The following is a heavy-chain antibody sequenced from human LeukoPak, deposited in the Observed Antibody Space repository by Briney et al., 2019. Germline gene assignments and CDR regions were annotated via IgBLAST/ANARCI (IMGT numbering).Heavy chain of an antibody. D-gene: IGHD6-13*01. V-gene: IGHV3-11*05. J-gene: IGHJ4*02. Sequence: GGSLRLSCAASGFTFSDYFMTWIRQAPGKGLEWLSYISSTGTYTPYADSVRGRFTISRDDAKNSLYLQMNSLRADDTAVYYCATVFSIAAAGTYDYWGQGAMVTVSS. CDR1: GFTFSDYF. CDR2: ISSTGTYT. CDR3: ATVFSIAAAGTYDY.